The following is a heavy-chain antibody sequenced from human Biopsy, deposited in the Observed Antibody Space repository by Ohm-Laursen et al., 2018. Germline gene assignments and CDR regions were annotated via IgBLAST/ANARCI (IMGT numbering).Heavy chain of an antibody. CDR2: IIPILRTT. J-gene: IGHJ4*02. CDR3: AREAIGYQLPCDD. D-gene: IGHD2-15*01. V-gene: IGHV1-69*04. CDR1: TGTFNSYG. Sequence: VSSVKVSCKASTGTFNSYGVTWVRQAPGQGLEWMGWIIPILRTTTYAPKFQGRVTFTADKSSSTAYLELSSLTSEDTAMFYCAREAIGYQLPCDDWGQGTLVTVSS.